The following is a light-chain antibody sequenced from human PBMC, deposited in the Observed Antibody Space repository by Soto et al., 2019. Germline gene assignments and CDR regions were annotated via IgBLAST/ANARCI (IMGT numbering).Light chain of an antibody. CDR2: EVT. J-gene: IGLJ1*01. Sequence: QSVLTQPPSASGSPGQSVTISCTGTSSDVGGYTYVSWYQQRPGKAPKLIIYEVTKRPSGVPDRFSGSKSGNMASLTVSGLQAEDEADYYCNSYAGSNNFLFVFGSGTKLTVL. V-gene: IGLV2-8*01. CDR3: NSYAGSNNFLFV. CDR1: SSDVGGYTY.